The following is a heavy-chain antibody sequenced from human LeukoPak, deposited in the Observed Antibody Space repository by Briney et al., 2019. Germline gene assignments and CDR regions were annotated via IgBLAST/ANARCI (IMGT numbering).Heavy chain of an antibody. CDR1: GITVDINY. D-gene: IGHD2-2*01. CDR3: ARDLGYCSSTSCYLFVNYYYGMDV. J-gene: IGHJ6*02. Sequence: GGSLRLSCEASGITVDINYMTWVRQAPGKGLEWVSYISSSGSTIYYADSVKGRFTISRDNAKNSLYLQMNSLRAEDTAVYYCARDLGYCSSTSCYLFVNYYYGMDVWGQGTTVTVSS. V-gene: IGHV3-11*04. CDR2: ISSSGSTI.